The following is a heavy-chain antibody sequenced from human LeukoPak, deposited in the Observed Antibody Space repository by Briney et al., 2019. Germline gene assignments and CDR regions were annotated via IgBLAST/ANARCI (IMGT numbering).Heavy chain of an antibody. J-gene: IGHJ4*02. D-gene: IGHD4-17*01. V-gene: IGHV4-59*01. Sequence: SETLSLTCTVSGGSISTSYWSWIRQPPGKGLEWLGYINHSGSATYNPSLKSRVTISVDTSKNQFSLKLSSVTAADTAVYYCARSRTTVTTPFDYWGQGTLVTVSS. CDR3: ARSRTTVTTPFDY. CDR2: INHSGSA. CDR1: GGSISTSY.